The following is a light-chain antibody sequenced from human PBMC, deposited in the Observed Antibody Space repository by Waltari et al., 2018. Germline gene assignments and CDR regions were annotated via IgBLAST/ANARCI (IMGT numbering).Light chain of an antibody. J-gene: IGLJ2*01. V-gene: IGLV2-23*01. CDR2: EST. CDR1: KNDIGTYNF. Sequence: QSALTQPASLSGSPGQSITISCAGTKNDIGTYNFVSWFQQFPGQAPKLIVSESTKRPSGVFYRFSGSKSGNTASLTISGLQAEDEADYYCCSYAGGSRVIFGGGTKLTVL. CDR3: CSYAGGSRVI.